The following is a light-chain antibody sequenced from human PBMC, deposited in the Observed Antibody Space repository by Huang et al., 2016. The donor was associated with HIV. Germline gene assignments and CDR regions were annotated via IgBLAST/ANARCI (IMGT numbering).Light chain of an antibody. V-gene: IGKV3-20*01. CDR2: GAS. CDR3: QQSHTSPFT. Sequence: EIVLTQSPGTLSLSPGERATLSCRASQTFSSTYLAWYQQKPGQPPRLLIYGASSRATVIPDRFSGSGSGPDFALTISRLEPEDFAVYYCQQSHTSPFTFGPGTKVDIK. J-gene: IGKJ3*01. CDR1: QTFSSTY.